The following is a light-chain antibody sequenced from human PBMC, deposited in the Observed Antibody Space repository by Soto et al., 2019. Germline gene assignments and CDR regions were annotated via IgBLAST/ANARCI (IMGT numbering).Light chain of an antibody. V-gene: IGLV2-14*01. CDR2: DVS. J-gene: IGLJ2*01. CDR1: SSDVGGYNY. Sequence: QSALTQPASVSGSPGQSITISCTGTSSDVGGYNYVSWYQQHPGKAPKLMIYDVSNRPSGVSNRFSGSKSGNTASLTISGLQAEDEVDYYCSSYTGSSTLLFGGGTKPTVL. CDR3: SSYTGSSTLL.